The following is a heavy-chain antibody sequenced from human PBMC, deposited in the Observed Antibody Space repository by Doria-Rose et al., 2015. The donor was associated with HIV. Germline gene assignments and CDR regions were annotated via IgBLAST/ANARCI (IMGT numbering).Heavy chain of an antibody. Sequence: QVQLVESGPVLVKPTETLTLTCTVSGVSLSSPGMGVSWIRQPPGKALEWLANIFSDDGRSYKTYLKSRLTISRGTSKSQVVLTMTDMDTADTATYYCARIKSSRWYHKYYFDCWGQGTLVIVSA. CDR3: ARIKSSRWYHKYYFDC. CDR1: GVSLSSPGMG. D-gene: IGHD6-13*01. CDR2: IFSDDGR. V-gene: IGHV2-26*01. J-gene: IGHJ4*02.